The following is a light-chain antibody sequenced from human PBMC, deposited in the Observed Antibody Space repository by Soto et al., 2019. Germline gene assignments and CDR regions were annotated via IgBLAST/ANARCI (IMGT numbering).Light chain of an antibody. CDR3: QHRMNWPLT. CDR1: QTVRNNY. V-gene: IGKV3-11*01. CDR2: DAS. J-gene: IGKJ5*01. Sequence: EFVLTQSPGTLSLSPGERATLSCRASQTVRNNYLAWYQQRPGQAPRLLVYDASNRASGTPARFSGSGSETDFTLTISSLEPEDFAVYYCQHRMNWPLTFGQGTRLEIK.